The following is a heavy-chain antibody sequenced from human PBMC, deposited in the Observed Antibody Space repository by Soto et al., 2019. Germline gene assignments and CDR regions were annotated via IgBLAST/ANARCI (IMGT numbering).Heavy chain of an antibody. D-gene: IGHD3-3*01. CDR2: INAGNGNT. CDR3: AREDYDFWSGYYGGTYYYYYMDV. V-gene: IGHV1-3*01. CDR1: GYTFTSYA. Sequence: ASVKVSCKASGYTFTSYAMHWVRQAPGQRLEWMGWINAGNGNTKYSQKFQGRVTITRDTSASTAYMELSSLRSEDTAVYYCAREDYDFWSGYYGGTYYYYYMDVWGKGTTVTVSS. J-gene: IGHJ6*03.